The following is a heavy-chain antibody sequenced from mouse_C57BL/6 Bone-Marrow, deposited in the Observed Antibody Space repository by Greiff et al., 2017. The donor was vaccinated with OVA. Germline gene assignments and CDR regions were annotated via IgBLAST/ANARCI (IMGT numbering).Heavy chain of an antibody. CDR3: ARMDYGSSFDY. Sequence: QVTLNVCGPGLLQPSQTLSLTCSFSGFSLSTFGMGVGWIRQPSGKGLEWLAHIWWDDDKYYKPALKSRLTISKDTSNNQVFLKIANVDTADTATYYGARMDYGSSFDYWGQGTTLTVSS. J-gene: IGHJ2*01. V-gene: IGHV8-8*01. D-gene: IGHD1-1*01. CDR1: GFSLSTFGMG. CDR2: IWWDDDK.